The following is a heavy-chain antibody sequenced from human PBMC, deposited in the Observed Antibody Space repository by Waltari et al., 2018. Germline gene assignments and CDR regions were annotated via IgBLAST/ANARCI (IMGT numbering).Heavy chain of an antibody. Sequence: EVQLVESGGGLVQPGGSLRLSCAASGFTFSSYAMSWVRQAPGEWLEWVSANGGSGGSTYDADSVKGRFTISRDNSKNTLYLQMNSLRAEDTAVYYCAKDIASGPKRDYWGQGTLVTVSS. CDR2: NGGSGGST. V-gene: IGHV3-23*04. J-gene: IGHJ4*02. CDR1: GFTFSSYA. CDR3: AKDIASGPKRDY. D-gene: IGHD6-13*01.